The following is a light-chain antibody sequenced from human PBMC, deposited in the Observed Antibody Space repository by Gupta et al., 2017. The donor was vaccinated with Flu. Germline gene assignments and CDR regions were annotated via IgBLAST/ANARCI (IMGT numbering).Light chain of an antibody. J-gene: IGKJ3*01. CDR1: QDISNC. CDR3: QQYDNRLFT. Sequence: ASVGDRVTITCQASQDISNCLNWYQQKPGKAPKLLIYDASHLETGVPSRFGGSGSGTDFTFTISSLQPEDIATYYCQQYDNRLFTFGPGTKVDVK. CDR2: DAS. V-gene: IGKV1-33*01.